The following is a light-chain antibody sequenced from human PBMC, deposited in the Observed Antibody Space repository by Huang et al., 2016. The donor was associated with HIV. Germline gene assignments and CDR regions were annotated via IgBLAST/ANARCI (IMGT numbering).Light chain of an antibody. CDR1: QSLIYSEGNTY. V-gene: IGKV2-30*01. J-gene: IGKJ5*01. CDR2: KIS. Sequence: DVVLTQSPLSLPVTLGQPASISCWSSQSLIYSEGNTYLSWFQQRPGQSPRRLIYKISNRDSGVPDRFSGSGSGSDFTLKISKVEAEDVAVYYCMQGTHWPPITFGQGTRLEI. CDR3: MQGTHWPPIT.